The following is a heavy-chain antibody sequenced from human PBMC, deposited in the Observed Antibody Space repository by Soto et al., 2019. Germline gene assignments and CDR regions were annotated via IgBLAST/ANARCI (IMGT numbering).Heavy chain of an antibody. D-gene: IGHD3-22*01. CDR1: GGSVSSGSYY. V-gene: IGHV4-61*01. CDR2: IYYSGST. Sequence: PSETLSLTCTVSGGSVSSGSYYWSWIRRPPGKGLEWIGYIYYSGSTNYNPSLKSRVTISVDTSKNQFSLKLSSVTAADTAVYYCARDRSHYYDSSGYYYGLVYWGQGTLVTVSS. CDR3: ARDRSHYYDSSGYYYGLVY. J-gene: IGHJ4*02.